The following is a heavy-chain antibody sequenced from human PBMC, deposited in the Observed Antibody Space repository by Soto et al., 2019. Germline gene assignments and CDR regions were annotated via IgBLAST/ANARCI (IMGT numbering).Heavy chain of an antibody. Sequence: GGSLRLSCAVSGFTFDDYAMHWVRHAPGKGLEWVAGIIWNSAYIVYADSVKGRFTISRDNAKNSLHLQMDSLRAEDTAIYYCARGGSYHATVDYWGQGTLVTVSS. V-gene: IGHV3-9*01. CDR1: GFTFDDYA. CDR2: IIWNSAYI. J-gene: IGHJ4*02. CDR3: ARGGSYHATVDY. D-gene: IGHD1-26*01.